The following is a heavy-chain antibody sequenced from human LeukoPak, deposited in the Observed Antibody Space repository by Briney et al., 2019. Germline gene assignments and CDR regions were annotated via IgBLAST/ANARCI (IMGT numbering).Heavy chain of an antibody. D-gene: IGHD2-21*01. CDR1: GFTFSNSA. Sequence: SVKVSCKASGFTFSNSAVQWVRQARGQGLEWIGWIVVGSGHTNYAQKFQERVTITRDMSTSTVYMELSSLRSEDTAVYYCAADDLLFVYWGQGTLVTVSS. CDR3: AADDLLFVY. V-gene: IGHV1-58*01. CDR2: IVVGSGHT. J-gene: IGHJ4*02.